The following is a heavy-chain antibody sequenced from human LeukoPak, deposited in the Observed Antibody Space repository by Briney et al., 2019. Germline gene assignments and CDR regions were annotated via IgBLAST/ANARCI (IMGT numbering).Heavy chain of an antibody. Sequence: PSETLSLTCTVSGDSITSGGYYWGWIRERPGKGLEWIEYIYKTGSTYYTPYLKSRVTMSVDTSRNQFSLKVNSVTAANTAVYYCARDVLRWGQGSLVTVSS. V-gene: IGHV4-31*03. J-gene: IGHJ4*02. CDR3: ARDVLR. CDR1: GDSITSGGYY. CDR2: IYKTGST.